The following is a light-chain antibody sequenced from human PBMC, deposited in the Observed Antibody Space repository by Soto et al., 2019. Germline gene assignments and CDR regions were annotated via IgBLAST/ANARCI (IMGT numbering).Light chain of an antibody. CDR3: QQYCSAPPWT. V-gene: IGKV3-20*01. J-gene: IGKJ1*01. CDR2: GAS. Sequence: EIVLTRSPGTLSLSPGERATLSCRASLSVSSSYLAWYQQKPGQAPRLLIYGASSRATGIPDGFRGSGSGTDFTLTISRLEPEDFAVYYCQQYCSAPPWTFGQGTKVDIK. CDR1: LSVSSSY.